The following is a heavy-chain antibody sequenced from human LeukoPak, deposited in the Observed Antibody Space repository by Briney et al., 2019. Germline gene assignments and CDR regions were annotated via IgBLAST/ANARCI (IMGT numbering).Heavy chain of an antibody. D-gene: IGHD2-2*01. CDR3: ATGTSWYYYY. V-gene: IGHV4-4*02. CDR2: MYHSGST. CDR1: GGSISNDKW. J-gene: IGHJ4*02. Sequence: TSGTLSLTCAVSGGSISNDKWWSWVRQSPVKGLEWIGEMYHSGSTNYNPSLKSRVTISVDKSNNQFSLKLISVTAADTAMYYCATGTSWYYYYWGQGTPVTVSS.